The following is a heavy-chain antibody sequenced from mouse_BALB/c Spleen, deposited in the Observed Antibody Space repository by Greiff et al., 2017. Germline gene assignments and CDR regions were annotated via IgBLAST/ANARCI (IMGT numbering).Heavy chain of an antibody. J-gene: IGHJ3*01. CDR3: ARGYDWFAY. D-gene: IGHD2-14*01. V-gene: IGHV5-17*02. CDR1: GFTFSSFG. Sequence: EVHLVESGGGLVQPGGSRKLPCAASGFTFSSFGMHWVRQAPEKGLEWVAYISSGSSTIYYADTVKGRFTISRDNPKNTLFLQMTSLRSEDTAMYYCARGYDWFAYWGQGTLVTVSA. CDR2: ISSGSSTI.